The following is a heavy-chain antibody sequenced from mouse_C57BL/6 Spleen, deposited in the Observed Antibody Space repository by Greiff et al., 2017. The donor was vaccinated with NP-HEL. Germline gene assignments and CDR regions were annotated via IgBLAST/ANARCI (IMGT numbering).Heavy chain of an antibody. CDR3: AEGGLYGNYETWFAY. D-gene: IGHD2-1*01. CDR2: IHPTSGST. Sequence: VQLQQSGAELVKPGASVKLSCKASGYTFTSYWMHWVKQRPGQGLEWIGMIHPTSGSTNYNEKFKSKATLTVDKSSSTAYMQLSSLTSEDSAVYYCAEGGLYGNYETWFAYWGQGTLVTVSA. V-gene: IGHV1-64*01. J-gene: IGHJ3*01. CDR1: GYTFTSYW.